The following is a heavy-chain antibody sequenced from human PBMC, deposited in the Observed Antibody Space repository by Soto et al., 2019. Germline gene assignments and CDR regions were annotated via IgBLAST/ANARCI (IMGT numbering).Heavy chain of an antibody. CDR1: GGSMSSYY. CDR2: VYSSGGT. D-gene: IGHD3-3*01. V-gene: IGHV4-4*07. CDR3: ASGQRFSDLFAP. Sequence: QVHLQQSGPGLVNPAETLSLTCTVSGGSMSSYYWTWIRQPAGKGLEWIGRVYSSGGTHYNTSLNSRVTISLDTAKNQFALGLLSVTDAATAVYSCASGQRFSDLFAPWGKGTVVKVSS. J-gene: IGHJ5*02.